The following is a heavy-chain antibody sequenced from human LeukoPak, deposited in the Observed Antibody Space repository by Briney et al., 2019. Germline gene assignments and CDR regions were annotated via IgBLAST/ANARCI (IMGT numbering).Heavy chain of an antibody. CDR1: GGSISSSRYY. D-gene: IGHD3-22*01. CDR2: IYYTGST. CDR3: AREIYYDSSAYDY. V-gene: IGHV4-39*07. Sequence: SETLSLTCTISGGSISSSRYYWGWIRQPPGKGLEWIGSIYYTGSTNYNPSLKSRVTISVDTSKNQFSLKLSSLTAADTAIYYCAREIYYDSSAYDYWGQGTLVTVSS. J-gene: IGHJ4*02.